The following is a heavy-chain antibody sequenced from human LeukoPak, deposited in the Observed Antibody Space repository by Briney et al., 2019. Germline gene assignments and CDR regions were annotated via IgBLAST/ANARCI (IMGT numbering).Heavy chain of an antibody. Sequence: PGGSLRLSCAASGFTFSNAWMSWVRQAPGKGLEWVGRIKSKADGGTTDYAAPVKGRFTISSDDSKNTLYLQMNSLKTEDTAVYYCTTEGIVVVVAAEDDFDYWGQGTLVTVSS. J-gene: IGHJ4*02. CDR2: IKSKADGGTT. CDR1: GFTFSNAW. V-gene: IGHV3-15*01. CDR3: TTEGIVVVVAAEDDFDY. D-gene: IGHD2-15*01.